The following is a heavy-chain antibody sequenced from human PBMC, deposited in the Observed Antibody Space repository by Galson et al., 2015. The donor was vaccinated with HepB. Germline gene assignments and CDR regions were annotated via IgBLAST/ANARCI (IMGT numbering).Heavy chain of an antibody. CDR1: GFTFSSYD. D-gene: IGHD5-18*01. J-gene: IGHJ6*02. CDR3: AKVVDTAMVLPPYHYYGMDV. CDR2: LSGSGGST. V-gene: IGHV3-23*01. Sequence: SLRLSCAASGFTFSSYDMSWVRQAPGKGLEWVSALSGSGGSTYFADSVKGRFTLSRDNSKNTLYLQLNSLRAEDTAVYYCAKVVDTAMVLPPYHYYGMDVWGHGTTVTVSS.